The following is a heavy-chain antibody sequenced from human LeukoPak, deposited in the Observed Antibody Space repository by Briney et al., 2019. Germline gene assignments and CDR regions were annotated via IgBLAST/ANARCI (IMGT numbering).Heavy chain of an antibody. V-gene: IGHV1-18*01. Sequence: GATVKVSCRASGYTFRSYGISWVRQAPGQGLEWMGWISPYSGSTNYPQKFQGRVTVTTDTSTSTAYMELRSLRSDDTAVYFCARVLREYSSSWFSDFWGQGTPVTVSS. J-gene: IGHJ4*02. CDR3: ARVLREYSSSWFSDF. CDR1: GYTFRSYG. CDR2: ISPYSGST. D-gene: IGHD6-13*01.